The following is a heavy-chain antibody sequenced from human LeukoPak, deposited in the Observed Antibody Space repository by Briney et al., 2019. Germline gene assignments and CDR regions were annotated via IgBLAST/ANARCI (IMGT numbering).Heavy chain of an antibody. CDR3: ARRRITMVRGVKSYYYYYMDV. D-gene: IGHD3-10*01. J-gene: IGHJ6*03. CDR1: GGSISSSSYY. CDR2: IYYSGST. V-gene: IGHV4-39*07. Sequence: PSETLSLTCTVSGGSISSSSYYWGWIRQPPGKGLEWIGSIYYSGSTYYNPSLKSRVTISVDKSKNQFSLKLSSVTAADTAVYYCARRRITMVRGVKSYYYYYMDVWGKGTTVTVSS.